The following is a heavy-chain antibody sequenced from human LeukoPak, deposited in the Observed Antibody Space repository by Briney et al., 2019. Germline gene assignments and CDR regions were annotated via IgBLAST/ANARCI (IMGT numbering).Heavy chain of an antibody. CDR1: GGSFSGYY. Sequence: SETLSLTCAVYGGSFSGYYWSWIRQPPGKGLEWIGEINHSGSTNYNPSLKSRVTISVDTSKNQFSLKLSSVTAADTAVYYCARGRYYYGSGSYYNGWGQGTLVTGSS. CDR3: ARGRYYYGSGSYYNG. D-gene: IGHD3-10*01. CDR2: INHSGST. J-gene: IGHJ4*01. V-gene: IGHV4-34*01.